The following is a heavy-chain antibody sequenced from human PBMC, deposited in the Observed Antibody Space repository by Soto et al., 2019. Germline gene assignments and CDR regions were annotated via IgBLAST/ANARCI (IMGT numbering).Heavy chain of an antibody. V-gene: IGHV1-2*04. CDR1: GYTFTGYY. J-gene: IGHJ6*02. CDR2: INPNSGGT. D-gene: IGHD2-2*01. CDR3: ARCAVVVPAAGQYYYYYYGMDV. Sequence: ASVKVSCKASGYTFTGYYMHWVRQAPGQGLEWMGWINPNSGGTNYAQKFQGWVTMTRDTSISTAYMELSRLRSDDTAVYYCARCAVVVPAAGQYYYYYYGMDVWGQGTTVTVSS.